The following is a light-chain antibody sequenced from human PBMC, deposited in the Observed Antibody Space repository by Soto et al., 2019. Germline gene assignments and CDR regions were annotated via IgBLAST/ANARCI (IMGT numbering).Light chain of an antibody. CDR2: RSI. V-gene: IGLV1-44*01. Sequence: QSVLTQPPSASRAPGQRVTISCSGSYSNIESNTMIWYQQLPGTAPKLLIYRSIQRPSGVPDRFSGSKSGTSASLAISGLQSEDEADYYCTAWDDSLNARLFGGGTKLTVL. CDR3: TAWDDSLNARL. J-gene: IGLJ2*01. CDR1: YSNIESNT.